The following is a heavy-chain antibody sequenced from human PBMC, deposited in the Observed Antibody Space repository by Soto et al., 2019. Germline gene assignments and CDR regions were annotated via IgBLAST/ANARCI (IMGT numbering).Heavy chain of an antibody. V-gene: IGHV3-33*01. J-gene: IGHJ4*02. Sequence: QGQLVESGGGVVKPGRSLRLSCAASGFTFSSYGMHWVRQAPGKGLEWVAGIWYDGNNKYYADSVKGQFSISIDNSKNKLSLQLNSMRAEDTAVYYCAARTAAATMFDYWGRGTLVTVSS. D-gene: IGHD6-13*01. CDR2: IWYDGNNK. CDR1: GFTFSSYG. CDR3: AARTAAATMFDY.